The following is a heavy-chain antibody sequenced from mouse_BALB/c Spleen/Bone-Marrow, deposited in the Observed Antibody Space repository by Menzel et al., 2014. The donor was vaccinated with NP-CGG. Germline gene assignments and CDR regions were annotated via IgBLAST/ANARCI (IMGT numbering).Heavy chain of an antibody. V-gene: IGHV2-5*01. Sequence: QVQLQQSGPGLVQPSQSLSITCTVSGFSLTSYGIHWVRQSPGKGLEWLGVIWRGGSTDYNAAFMSRLSITKDNSKSQVFFKMNSLQADDTAIYYCAKRGLIYYGSYYAMDYWGQGTSVTVSS. CDR1: GFSLTSYG. D-gene: IGHD2-1*01. CDR3: AKRGLIYYGSYYAMDY. CDR2: IWRGGST. J-gene: IGHJ4*01.